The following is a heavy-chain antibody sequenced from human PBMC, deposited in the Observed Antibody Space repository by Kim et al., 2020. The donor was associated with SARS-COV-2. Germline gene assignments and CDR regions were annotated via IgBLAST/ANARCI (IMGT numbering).Heavy chain of an antibody. CDR3: IRDVLAGGADV. V-gene: IGHV3-9*01. CDR1: GFTFNDHA. CDR2: IMLSGDGK. J-gene: IGHJ6*02. Sequence: GGSLRLSGIASGFTFNDHAMHGVRQTPGKGLEWVSGIMLSGDGKGYADSVKGRFTTSIDKAKNSLYLQMNSLRPEDTALYYCIRDVLAGGADVWGQGTAVIGSS. D-gene: IGHD3-3*02.